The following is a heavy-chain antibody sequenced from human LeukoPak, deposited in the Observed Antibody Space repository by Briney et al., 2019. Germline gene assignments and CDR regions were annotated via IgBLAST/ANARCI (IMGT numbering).Heavy chain of an antibody. J-gene: IGHJ5*02. D-gene: IGHD4-11*01. V-gene: IGHV1-58*01. CDR1: GFTFTSSA. CDR3: AAVARLQYEKCRFDP. Sequence: SVKVSCKASGFTFTSSAVQWVRQARGQRLEWIGWIVVGSGNTNYAQKFQERVTITRDMSTSTAYMELSSLRSEDTAVYYCAAVARLQYEKCRFDPWGQGTLVTVSS. CDR2: IVVGSGNT.